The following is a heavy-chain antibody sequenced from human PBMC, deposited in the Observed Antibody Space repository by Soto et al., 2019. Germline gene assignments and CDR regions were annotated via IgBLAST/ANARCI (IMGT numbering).Heavy chain of an antibody. CDR3: ARGPSGDCSSTSCYGLGYYYYYYGMDV. CDR1: GYTFTSYD. V-gene: IGHV1-8*01. Sequence: ASVKVSCKASGYTFTSYDINWVRQATGQGLEWMGWMNPNSGNTGYAQKFQGRVTMTRNTSISTAYMELSSLRSGDTAVYYCARGPSGDCSSTSCYGLGYYYYYYGMDVWGQGTTVTVSS. J-gene: IGHJ6*02. D-gene: IGHD2-2*01. CDR2: MNPNSGNT.